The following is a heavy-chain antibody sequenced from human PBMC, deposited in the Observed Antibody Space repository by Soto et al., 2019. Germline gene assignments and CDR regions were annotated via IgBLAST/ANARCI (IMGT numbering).Heavy chain of an antibody. CDR1: GFTFSSYG. CDR3: AREEYSSSSFDY. V-gene: IGHV3-33*01. D-gene: IGHD6-6*01. CDR2: IWYDGSNK. Sequence: QVQLVESGGGVVQPGRSLRLSCAASGFTFSSYGMHWVRQAPGKGLEWVAVIWYDGSNKYYADSVKGRFTISRDNSKNTLYLQMNSLRAEDTAVYYCAREEYSSSSFDYWGQGTLVTVSS. J-gene: IGHJ4*02.